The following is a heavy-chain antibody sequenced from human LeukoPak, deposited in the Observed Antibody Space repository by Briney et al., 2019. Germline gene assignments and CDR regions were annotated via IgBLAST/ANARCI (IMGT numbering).Heavy chain of an antibody. CDR3: ARERGDVWNDGAFDI. CDR1: SFSFSAYT. D-gene: IGHD1-1*01. CDR2: INSDGINT. Sequence: GGSLRLSCAASSFSFSAYTMNWVRQAPGKGLVWVSRINSDGINTSYADSVKGRFTISRDNAKNTLNLQMNSLRAEDTAVYYCARERGDVWNDGAFDIWGQGTMVTVSS. V-gene: IGHV3-74*01. J-gene: IGHJ3*02.